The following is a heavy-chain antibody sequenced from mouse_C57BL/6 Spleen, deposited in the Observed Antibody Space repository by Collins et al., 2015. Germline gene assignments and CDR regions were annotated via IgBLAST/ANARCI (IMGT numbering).Heavy chain of an antibody. J-gene: IGHJ3*01. CDR3: ARGDGYYGFAY. Sequence: QVQLQQPGAELVKPGASVKLSCKASDYTFTSSWMHWVKQRPGQGLEWIGMIHPNSGITNYNEKFKNKATLTVDKSSSTAYMQLSSPTSEDSAVYYCARGDGYYGFAYWGQGTLVTVSA. CDR1: DYTFTSSW. D-gene: IGHD2-3*01. CDR2: IHPNSGIT. V-gene: IGHV1-64*01.